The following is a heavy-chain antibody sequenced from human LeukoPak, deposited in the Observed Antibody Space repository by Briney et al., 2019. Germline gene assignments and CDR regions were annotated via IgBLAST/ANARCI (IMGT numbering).Heavy chain of an antibody. Sequence: SETLSLTCTVSGGSISSSSYYWGWIRQPPGKGLEWIGSIYYSGSTYYNPSLKSRVTISVDTSKDQFSLKLSSVTAADTAVYYCARRSLGVGASSWAWDYWGQGTLVTVSS. CDR2: IYYSGST. CDR3: ARRSLGVGASSWAWDY. V-gene: IGHV4-39*07. D-gene: IGHD6-13*01. CDR1: GGSISSSSYY. J-gene: IGHJ4*02.